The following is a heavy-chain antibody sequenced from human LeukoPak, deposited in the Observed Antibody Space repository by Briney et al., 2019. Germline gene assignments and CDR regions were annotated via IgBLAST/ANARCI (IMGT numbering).Heavy chain of an antibody. D-gene: IGHD5-18*01. Sequence: ASVKVSCKASGYTFTGYFIHWVRQAPGQGLEWMGWVNPNNGDTNYAQKFQGRVTMTRDTPISTAVMDLSRLRSDDTAVYYCAYYSYAAAFNYWGQGTLVSVSS. CDR1: GYTFTGYF. V-gene: IGHV1-2*02. CDR3: AYYSYAAAFNY. CDR2: VNPNNGDT. J-gene: IGHJ4*02.